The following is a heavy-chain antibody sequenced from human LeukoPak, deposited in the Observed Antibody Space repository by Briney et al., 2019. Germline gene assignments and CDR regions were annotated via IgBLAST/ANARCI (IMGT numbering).Heavy chain of an antibody. CDR1: GVTFSRYG. CDR2: ISDRGVII. Sequence: TGGSLRLSCAASGVTFSRYGMNWVRQAPGKGLEWVSGISDRGVIIYYAHSVKGRFTISRDNSKNMLYLQMHSLRPEDTAIYYCAKIRAARPGYWGQGTLVTVSS. V-gene: IGHV3-23*01. D-gene: IGHD6-6*01. J-gene: IGHJ4*02. CDR3: AKIRAARPGY.